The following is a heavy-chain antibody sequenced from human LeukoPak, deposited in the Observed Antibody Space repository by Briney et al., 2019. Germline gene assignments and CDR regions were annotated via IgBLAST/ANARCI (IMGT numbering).Heavy chain of an antibody. Sequence: PSETLFLTCDVSGGSRINAGWWSWVRQPPGKGLEWIGEIFHSGNTKYNPSLESRVTISVDKSNHQFTLEMKSVTAADTAIYYCARDLGYYYGLDIWSRGTTVTVSS. J-gene: IGHJ6*02. CDR2: IFHSGNT. CDR1: GGSRINAGW. CDR3: ARDLGYYYGLDI. V-gene: IGHV4-4*02. D-gene: IGHD3-16*01.